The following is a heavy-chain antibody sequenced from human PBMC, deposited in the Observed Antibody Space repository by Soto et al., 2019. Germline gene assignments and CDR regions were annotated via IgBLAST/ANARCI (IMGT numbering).Heavy chain of an antibody. J-gene: IGHJ4*02. CDR3: ARGAHSSSWYLVY. Sequence: QVQLEEAGGGVVQPGRSLRLSCAASGFTFSDYAMHWVRQAPGKGLEWVALISFDGNNKYYADSVKGRFTIDRDNSKNTLYLQMNSLRGEDTAMYYCARGAHSSSWYLVYWGQGTLVTVSS. D-gene: IGHD6-13*01. V-gene: IGHV3-30-3*01. CDR2: ISFDGNNK. CDR1: GFTFSDYA.